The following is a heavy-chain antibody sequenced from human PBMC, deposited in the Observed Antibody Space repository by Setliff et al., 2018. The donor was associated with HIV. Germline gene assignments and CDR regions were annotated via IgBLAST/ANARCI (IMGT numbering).Heavy chain of an antibody. CDR1: GFTVSSNY. J-gene: IGHJ4*02. Sequence: GGSLRLSCAASGFTVSSNYMSWVRQAPGKGLEWVSVIYSGGSTYYADSVKGRFTISRDNSKKTLYLHMNSLRAEDTAVYYCAREATPRHSSGWVYFDYWGQGMMVTVSS. CDR3: AREATPRHSSGWVYFDY. CDR2: IYSGGST. V-gene: IGHV3-53*01. D-gene: IGHD6-19*01.